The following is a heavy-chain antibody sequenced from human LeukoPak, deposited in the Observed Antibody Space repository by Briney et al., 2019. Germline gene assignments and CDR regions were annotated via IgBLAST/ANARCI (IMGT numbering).Heavy chain of an antibody. D-gene: IGHD1-26*01. Sequence: PGGSLRLSCSASGFTFSSYAMHWVRQAPGKGLEYVSAISSNGGSTYYADSVKGRFTISRDNSKNTLYLQMSSLRAEDTAVYYCVKDRLAVGARQKTEYFQHWGQGNLVTVSS. CDR1: GFTFSSYA. CDR3: VKDRLAVGARQKTEYFQH. V-gene: IGHV3-64D*09. CDR2: ISSNGGST. J-gene: IGHJ1*01.